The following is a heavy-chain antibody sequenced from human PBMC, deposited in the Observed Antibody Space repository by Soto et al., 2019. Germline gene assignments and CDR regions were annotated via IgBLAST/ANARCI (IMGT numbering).Heavy chain of an antibody. D-gene: IGHD3-3*01. CDR1: GGSFSRGGYY. Sequence: SQTLSLTFTVSGGSFSRGGYYLSWISQHPGKGLEFIGYIYSGGSTYYNPPLKSRVTISVDKSKNQFSLKLCSVTGADTAVYYCARVQSYDFSYGMDVWGQRTTGTASS. CDR3: ARVQSYDFSYGMDV. V-gene: IGHV4-31*03. CDR2: IYSGGST. J-gene: IGHJ6*02.